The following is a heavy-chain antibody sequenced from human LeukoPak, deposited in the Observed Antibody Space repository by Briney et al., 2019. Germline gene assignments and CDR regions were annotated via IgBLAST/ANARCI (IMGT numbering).Heavy chain of an antibody. Sequence: ASVKVSCKASGYTFTGYYMHWVRQAPGQGLEWMGRINPNSGGTNYAQKFQGRVTMTRDTSIGTAYMELSRLRSDDTAVYYCARTYDPGAFDIWGQGTMVTVSS. CDR1: GYTFTGYY. CDR2: INPNSGGT. V-gene: IGHV1-2*06. J-gene: IGHJ3*02. D-gene: IGHD3-16*01. CDR3: ARTYDPGAFDI.